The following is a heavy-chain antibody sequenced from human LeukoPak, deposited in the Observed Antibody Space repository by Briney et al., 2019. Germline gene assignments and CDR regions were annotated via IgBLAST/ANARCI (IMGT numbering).Heavy chain of an antibody. CDR2: ISAYNGNT. J-gene: IGHJ4*02. V-gene: IGHV1-18*01. CDR3: ARYYYDSSGYYYFDY. CDR1: GYTFTSYG. Sequence: ASVKVSCKASGYTFTSYGISWVRQAPGQGLEWMGWISAYNGNTNYAQKFQGRVTITTDTSTTTAYVELRSLRSDDTAVYYCARYYYDSSGYYYFDYWGQGTLVTVSS. D-gene: IGHD3-22*01.